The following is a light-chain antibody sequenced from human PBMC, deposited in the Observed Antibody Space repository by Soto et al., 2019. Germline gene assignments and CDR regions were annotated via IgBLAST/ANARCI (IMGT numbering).Light chain of an antibody. CDR1: QSISSY. CDR2: AAS. J-gene: IGKJ5*01. CDR3: QQGYSTPIT. V-gene: IGKV1-39*01. Sequence: DIQMTQSPSSLSASLGDRVAITCRASQSISSYLNWYQQKPGKAPKVLIYAASNLQSGVPSRFSGSGSGTDFALTISSLQPEDFATYYCQQGYSTPITFGQATRLEIK.